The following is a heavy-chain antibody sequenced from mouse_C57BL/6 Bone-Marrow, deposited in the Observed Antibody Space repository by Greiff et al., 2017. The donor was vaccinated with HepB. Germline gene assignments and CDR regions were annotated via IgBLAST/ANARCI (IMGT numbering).Heavy chain of an antibody. J-gene: IGHJ1*03. V-gene: IGHV5-2*01. D-gene: IGHD1-1*01. Sequence: DVKVEESGGGLVQPGESLKLSCESTECEFPSHDMSWVRKTPEKRLELVAAINSDGGSTYYPDTMERRFIISRDNTKKTLYLQMSSLRSEDTALYYCARHDYYGSYWYFDVWGTGTTVTVSS. CDR3: ARHDYYGSYWYFDV. CDR1: ECEFPSHD. CDR2: INSDGGST.